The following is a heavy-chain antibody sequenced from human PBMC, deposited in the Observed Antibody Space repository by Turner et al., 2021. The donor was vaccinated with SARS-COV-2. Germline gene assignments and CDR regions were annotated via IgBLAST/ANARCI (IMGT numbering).Heavy chain of an antibody. CDR2: ISPNSGGT. CDR1: GYTFTDYY. Sequence: QVQLVQSGAELKMPGAAVTVSCPTAGYTFTDYYIHWVRQAPGQVLGWIGWISPNSGGTNYARKFQGWVTMTRDTSVSVVYLELSRLKSDDTAVYDCARVAFDISPDAFDIWGQGTMVTVSS. D-gene: IGHD3-22*01. CDR3: ARVAFDISPDAFDI. J-gene: IGHJ3*02. V-gene: IGHV1-2*04.